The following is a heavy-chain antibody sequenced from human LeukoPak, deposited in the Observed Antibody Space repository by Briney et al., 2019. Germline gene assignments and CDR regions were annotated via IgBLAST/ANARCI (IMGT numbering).Heavy chain of an antibody. CDR2: ISSSGSTI. V-gene: IGHV3-48*03. CDR3: ATDGVKVGPTAFAY. Sequence: PGGALRLSCAAFGFTLWRYEMNWVPQAPREGLEWGSYISSSGSTIYYADSVKGRFTISRDNAKNSLYLQVHSLRDEDTAVYYCATDGVKVGPTAFAYWGQGTLVTVSS. CDR1: GFTLWRYE. J-gene: IGHJ4*02. D-gene: IGHD1-26*01.